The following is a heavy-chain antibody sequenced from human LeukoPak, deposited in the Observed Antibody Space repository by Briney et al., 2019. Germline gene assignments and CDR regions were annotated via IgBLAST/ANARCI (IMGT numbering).Heavy chain of an antibody. V-gene: IGHV3-30-3*01. CDR2: ISYDGSNK. D-gene: IGHD4-17*01. J-gene: IGHJ6*02. Sequence: GGSLRLSCAASGFTFSSYAMHWVRQAPGKGLEGVAVISYDGSNKYYADSVKGRFTISRDNSKNTLYLQMNSLRAEDTAVYYCARGHDYGDYYYYGMDVWGQGTTVTVSS. CDR1: GFTFSSYA. CDR3: ARGHDYGDYYYYGMDV.